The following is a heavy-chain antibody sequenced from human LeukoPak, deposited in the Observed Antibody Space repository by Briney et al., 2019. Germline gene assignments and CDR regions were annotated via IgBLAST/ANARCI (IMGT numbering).Heavy chain of an antibody. V-gene: IGHV1-18*01. D-gene: IGHD3-3*01. CDR2: ISAYNGNT. CDR1: GYTFTSYG. CDR3: ARDRPPHYDFWSGYSPYYYYGMDV. Sequence: ASVRVSCKASGYTFTSYGISWVRQAPGQGLEWMGWISAYNGNTNYAQKLQGRVTMTTDTSTSTAYMELRSLRSDDTAVYYCARDRPPHYDFWSGYSPYYYYGMDVWGQGTTVTVSS. J-gene: IGHJ6*02.